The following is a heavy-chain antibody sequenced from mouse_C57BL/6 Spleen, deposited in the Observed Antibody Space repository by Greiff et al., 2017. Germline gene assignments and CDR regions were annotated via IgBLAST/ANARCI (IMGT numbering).Heavy chain of an antibody. CDR1: GFTFSVYG. D-gene: IGHD2-12*01. CDR3: ARDYYMGAMDY. V-gene: IGHV5-17*01. J-gene: IGHJ4*01. CDR2: ISSGSSTI. Sequence: EVKLVESGGGLVKPGGSLKLSCAASGFTFSVYGMHWVRQAPEKGLEWVAYISSGSSTIYYAASVKGRFTISVDNAKSTLFLQLTSLRSEDTAMYYCARDYYMGAMDYWGQGTSVAVCS.